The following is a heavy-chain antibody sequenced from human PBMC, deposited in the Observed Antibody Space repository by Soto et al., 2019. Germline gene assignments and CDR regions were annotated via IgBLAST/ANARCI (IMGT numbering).Heavy chain of an antibody. Sequence: SETLSLTCTVSGGSISSSSYYWGWIRQPPGKGLGWIGSIYYSGSTYYNPSLKSRVTISVDTSKNQFSLKLSSVTAADTAVYYCARPAGSGWRYYYYGMDVWGQGTTVTVSS. J-gene: IGHJ6*02. V-gene: IGHV4-39*01. D-gene: IGHD6-19*01. CDR1: GGSISSSSYY. CDR2: IYYSGST. CDR3: ARPAGSGWRYYYYGMDV.